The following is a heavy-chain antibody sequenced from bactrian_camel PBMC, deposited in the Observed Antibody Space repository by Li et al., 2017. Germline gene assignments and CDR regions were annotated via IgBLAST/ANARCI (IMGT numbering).Heavy chain of an antibody. V-gene: IGHV3-3*01. Sequence: QVQLVESGGGSAQAGGSLRLSCVASGAIRRRVCMGWFRQAPGQEREGVAGISSDGDTIYYNDNVKGRFTISQDSAENTVYLQMNSLKPEDTAVYYCAADESDPDCTLLVRGIHPNGGIWGRGTQVTVS. D-gene: IGHD1*01. CDR2: ISSDGDTI. CDR1: GAIRRRVC. CDR3: AADESDPDCTLLVRGIHPNGGI. J-gene: IGHJ4*01.